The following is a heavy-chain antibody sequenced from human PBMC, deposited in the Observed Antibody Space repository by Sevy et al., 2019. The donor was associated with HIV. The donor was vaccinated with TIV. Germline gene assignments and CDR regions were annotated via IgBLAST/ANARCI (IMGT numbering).Heavy chain of an antibody. CDR2: ISSEGSTT. Sequence: GGSLRLSCAASGFTFSRYVMNWVRQAPGKGLEWVSVISSEGSTTYYADSVMGRFTISRDNSKSTLYLQMNSLRAEDTAVYYCATRSLNSGPYLDPWGQGTLVTVSS. CDR1: GFTFSRYV. D-gene: IGHD1-1*01. V-gene: IGHV3-23*01. J-gene: IGHJ5*02. CDR3: ATRSLNSGPYLDP.